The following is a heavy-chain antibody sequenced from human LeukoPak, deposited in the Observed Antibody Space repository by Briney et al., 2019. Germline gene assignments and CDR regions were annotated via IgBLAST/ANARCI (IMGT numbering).Heavy chain of an antibody. D-gene: IGHD1-26*01. CDR3: ARDPTEWELFLDY. V-gene: IGHV3-21*01. CDR1: GFTFSSYS. CDR2: ISGSSSYI. J-gene: IGHJ4*02. Sequence: GGSLRLSCAASGFTFSSYSMNWVRQAPGKGLEWVSSISGSSSYIYYADSVKGRFTISRDNAKNSLYLQMNSLRAEDTAVYYCARDPTEWELFLDYWGQGTLVTVSS.